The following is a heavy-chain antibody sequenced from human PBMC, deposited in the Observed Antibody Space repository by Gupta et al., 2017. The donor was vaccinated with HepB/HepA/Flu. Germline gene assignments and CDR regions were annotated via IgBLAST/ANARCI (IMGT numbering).Heavy chain of an antibody. D-gene: IGHD3-10*01. CDR2: ISYDGSNK. V-gene: IGHV3-30*18. CDR1: GLTFSSYG. CDR3: AKGNLVWFGESYPPYDI. Sequence: QVQLVESGGGVVQPWRSLRLSCAASGLTFSSYGMNWVRQAPGKGLEWVAVISYDGSNKYYADSVKGRFTISRDNSKNTLYLQMNSLRADDTAVYYCAKGNLVWFGESYPPYDIWGQGTMVTVSS. J-gene: IGHJ3*02.